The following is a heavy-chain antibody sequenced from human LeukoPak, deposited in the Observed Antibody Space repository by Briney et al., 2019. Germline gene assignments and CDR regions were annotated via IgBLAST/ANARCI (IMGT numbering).Heavy chain of an antibody. CDR1: GGSISSSSYC. CDR3: ASYAVATIIFDY. J-gene: IGHJ4*02. CDR2: IYYSGST. V-gene: IGHV4-39*07. Sequence: PSETLSLTCTVSGGSISSSSYCWGWIRQPPGKGLEWIGSIYYSGSTYYNPSLKSRVTISVDTSKNQFSLKLSSVTAADTAVYYCASYAVATIIFDYWGQGTLVTVSS. D-gene: IGHD5-12*01.